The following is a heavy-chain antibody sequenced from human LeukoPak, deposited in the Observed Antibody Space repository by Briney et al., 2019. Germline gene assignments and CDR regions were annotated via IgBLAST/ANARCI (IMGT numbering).Heavy chain of an antibody. CDR1: GGSISSYY. Sequence: PSETLSLTCTFSGGSISSYYWSWIRQPPGKGLEWIAYIYYSGSTNYNPSLKSRVTMSVDTSKNQFSLKLSSVTAADTAVYYCARHARERIAVAGDYYYYHMDVWGRGTTVTVSS. D-gene: IGHD6-19*01. V-gene: IGHV4-59*08. CDR3: ARHARERIAVAGDYYYYHMDV. CDR2: IYYSGST. J-gene: IGHJ6*03.